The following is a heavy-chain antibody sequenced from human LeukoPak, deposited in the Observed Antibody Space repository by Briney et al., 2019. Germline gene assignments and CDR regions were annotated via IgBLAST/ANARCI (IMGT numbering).Heavy chain of an antibody. CDR2: ISGSGGST. CDR3: AKVGYSGYDSAYYYYMDV. Sequence: GGSLRLSCAASGFTFSSYAMSWVRQAPGKGLEWVSAISGSGGSTYYADSVKGRFTISRDNSKNTLYLQMNSLRAEGTAVYYCAKVGYSGYDSAYYYYMDVWGKGTTVTVSS. V-gene: IGHV3-23*01. CDR1: GFTFSSYA. D-gene: IGHD5-12*01. J-gene: IGHJ6*03.